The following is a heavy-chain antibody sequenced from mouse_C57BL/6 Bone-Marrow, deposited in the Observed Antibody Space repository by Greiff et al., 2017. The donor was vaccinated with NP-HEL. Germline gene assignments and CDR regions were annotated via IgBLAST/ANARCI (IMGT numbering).Heavy chain of an antibody. D-gene: IGHD1-1*01. CDR2: IDPSDSYT. CDR3: ARYTTGNYFDY. J-gene: IGHJ2*01. Sequence: VQLQQPGAELVRLGTSVKLSCKASGYTFTSYWMHWVKQRPGQGLEWIGVIDPSDSYTNYNQKFKGKATLTVDTSSSTAYMQLSSLTSEDSAVYYCARYTTGNYFDYWGQGTTLTVSS. V-gene: IGHV1-59*01. CDR1: GYTFTSYW.